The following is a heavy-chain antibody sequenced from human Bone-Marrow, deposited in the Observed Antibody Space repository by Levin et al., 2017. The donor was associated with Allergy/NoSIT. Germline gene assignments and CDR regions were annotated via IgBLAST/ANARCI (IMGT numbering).Heavy chain of an antibody. CDR1: GFTFSTYW. Sequence: GGSLRLSCAASGFTFSTYWMHWVRQAPGKGLVWVSRVDNDGSSTTYADSVKGRFTISRDNAKNTLFLQMNSLSVEDTAVYYCARESYSSSWYGADYWGQGTLVTVSS. CDR2: VDNDGSST. V-gene: IGHV3-74*03. D-gene: IGHD6-13*01. J-gene: IGHJ4*02. CDR3: ARESYSSSWYGADY.